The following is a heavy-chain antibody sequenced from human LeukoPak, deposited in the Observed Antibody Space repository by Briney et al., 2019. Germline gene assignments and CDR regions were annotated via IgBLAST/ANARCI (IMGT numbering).Heavy chain of an antibody. J-gene: IGHJ4*02. V-gene: IGHV4-61*02. CDR2: IYTSGST. D-gene: IGHD3-3*01. Sequence: PSETLSLTCTVSGGSISSGGYYWSWIRQPAGKGLEWIGRIYTSGSTNYNPSLRSRVTISVDTSKNQFSLKLSSVTAADTAVYYCAREFRPPSFGVVDYWGQGTLVTVSS. CDR3: AREFRPPSFGVVDY. CDR1: GGSISSGGYY.